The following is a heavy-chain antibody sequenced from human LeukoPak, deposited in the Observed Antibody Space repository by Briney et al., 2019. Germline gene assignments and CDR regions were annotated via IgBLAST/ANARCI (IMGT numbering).Heavy chain of an antibody. Sequence: GGSLRLSCAASRFTFSSYSMNWVRQAPGKGLEWVSAISGSGGSTYYADSVKGRFTISRDNSKNTLYLQMNSLRAEDTAVYYCAKGLIKGYRDYWGQGTLVTVSS. D-gene: IGHD3-10*01. J-gene: IGHJ4*02. CDR3: AKGLIKGYRDY. V-gene: IGHV3-23*01. CDR1: RFTFSSYS. CDR2: ISGSGGST.